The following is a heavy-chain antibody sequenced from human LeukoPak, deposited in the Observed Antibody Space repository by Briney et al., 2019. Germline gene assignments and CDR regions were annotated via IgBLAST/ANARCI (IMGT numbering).Heavy chain of an antibody. J-gene: IGHJ4*02. V-gene: IGHV3-48*03. CDR1: GFTFSSYE. CDR3: ARVGRDYYGSGRLDY. Sequence: PGGSLRLSCAASGFTFSSYEMNWVRQAPGKGLEWVSDISSSGSTIYYADSVKGRFTISRDNAKNSLYLQMNSLRAEDTAVYYCARVGRDYYGSGRLDYWGQGTLVTVSS. CDR2: ISSSGSTI. D-gene: IGHD3-10*01.